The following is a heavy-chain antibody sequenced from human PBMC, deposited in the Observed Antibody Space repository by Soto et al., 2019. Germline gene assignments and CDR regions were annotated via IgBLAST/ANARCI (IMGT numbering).Heavy chain of an antibody. V-gene: IGHV3-33*01. CDR3: ARVPHIAAAGFYYYYYGMDV. Sequence: PGGSLRLSCAASGFTFSSYGMHWVRQAPGKGLEWVAVIWYDGSNKYYADSVKGRFTISRDNSKNTLYLQMNSLRAEDTAVYYCARVPHIAAAGFYYYYYGMDVWGQGTTVTVSS. J-gene: IGHJ6*02. D-gene: IGHD6-13*01. CDR2: IWYDGSNK. CDR1: GFTFSSYG.